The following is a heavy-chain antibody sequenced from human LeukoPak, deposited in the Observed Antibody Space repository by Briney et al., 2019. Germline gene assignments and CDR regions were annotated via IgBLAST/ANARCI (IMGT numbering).Heavy chain of an antibody. CDR1: GGSISSSSYY. CDR2: IYYSGST. J-gene: IGHJ3*02. CDR3: ARDTSRITIWDDAFDI. D-gene: IGHD3-9*01. Sequence: SETLSLTCTVSGGSISSSSYYWGWIRQPPGKGLEWIGSIYYSGSTYYNPSLKSRVTISVDTSKNQFSLKLSSVTAADTAVYYCARDTSRITIWDDAFDIWGQGTMVNVSS. V-gene: IGHV4-39*07.